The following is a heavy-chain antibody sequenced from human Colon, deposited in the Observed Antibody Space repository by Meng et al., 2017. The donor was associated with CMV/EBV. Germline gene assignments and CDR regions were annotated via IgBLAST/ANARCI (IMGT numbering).Heavy chain of an antibody. J-gene: IGHJ4*02. V-gene: IGHV3-7*04. CDR3: VRGSSSF. CDR2: IKGDGSEI. Sequence: EVVLVESCGGLVQPGGSLGLSCVVSGITMSNSWMSWVRQAPAKGLEWVANIKGDGSEIQYVDSVKGRFTVSRDNTKNSLYLQMNILKTEDTAVYYCVRGSSSFWGQGTLVTVPS. D-gene: IGHD6-13*01. CDR1: GITMSNSW.